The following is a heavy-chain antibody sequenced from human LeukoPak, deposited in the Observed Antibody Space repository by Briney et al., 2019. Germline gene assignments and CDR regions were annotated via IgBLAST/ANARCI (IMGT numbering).Heavy chain of an antibody. D-gene: IGHD3-10*01. V-gene: IGHV3-7*01. Sequence: GGSLRLSCAASGFTFSNYWMTWVRQSPGKGLEWVAIIKHDGSDKYCVDSVKGRFTISRDNANNSLYLQMSSLRAEDTAVYYCARGGHRQKEFWGQGTLVTVSS. CDR2: IKHDGSDK. J-gene: IGHJ4*02. CDR3: ARGGHRQKEF. CDR1: GFTFSNYW.